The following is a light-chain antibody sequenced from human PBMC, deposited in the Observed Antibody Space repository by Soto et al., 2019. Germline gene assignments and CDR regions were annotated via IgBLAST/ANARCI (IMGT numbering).Light chain of an antibody. CDR1: QSIAPNY. CDR3: QQRSNWPLT. V-gene: IGKV3-11*01. CDR2: DAS. J-gene: IGKJ4*01. Sequence: EIVLTQSPGTLSLSPGEKAILSCRASQSIAPNYLAWYQQKPGQGPRLLIYDASNRATGIPGRFSGSGSGTDFTLTISSLEPEDFAVYYCQQRSNWPLTFGGGTKVDI.